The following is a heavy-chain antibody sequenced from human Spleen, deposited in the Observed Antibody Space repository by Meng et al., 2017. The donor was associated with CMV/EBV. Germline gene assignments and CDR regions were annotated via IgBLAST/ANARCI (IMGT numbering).Heavy chain of an antibody. CDR1: GFRFSFYG. CDR3: AKRYDILTGPGAMFGY. CDR2: IRHDGNNK. V-gene: IGHV3-30*02. D-gene: IGHD3-9*01. Sequence: GESLKISCAASGFRFSFYGMHWVRQAPGKGLEWVAFIRHDGNNKAYGDSVKGRFTISRDNSMNTLHLQMNTLRPDDTAVYYCAKRYDILTGPGAMFGYWGQGTPVTVSS. J-gene: IGHJ4*02.